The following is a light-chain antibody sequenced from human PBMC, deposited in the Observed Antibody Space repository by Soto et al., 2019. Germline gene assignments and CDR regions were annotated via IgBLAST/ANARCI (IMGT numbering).Light chain of an antibody. Sequence: QSVLTQPASASGTPGQTVTISCSGSSSNIGSNYIYWYQQLPGTAPKPLIYRSNQRPSGVPDRLSGSRSGTSASLAISGLRCDDAADYYCSPWDGSLSRWVFGGGTKLTVL. CDR2: RSN. CDR1: SSNIGSNY. J-gene: IGLJ3*02. V-gene: IGLV1-47*01. CDR3: SPWDGSLSRWV.